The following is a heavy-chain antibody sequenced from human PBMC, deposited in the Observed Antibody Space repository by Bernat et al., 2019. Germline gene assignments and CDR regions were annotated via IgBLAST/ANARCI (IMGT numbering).Heavy chain of an antibody. V-gene: IGHV4-34*01. CDR3: ARGGDIVVVPAAHYYYYMDV. J-gene: IGHJ6*03. CDR1: GGSFSGYY. CDR2: INHSGST. D-gene: IGHD2-2*01. Sequence: QVQLQQWGAGLLKPSETLSLTCAVYGGSFSGYYWCWIRQPPGKGLEWIGEINHSGSTNYNTSLKSRVTISVDTSKNQFSLKLSSVTAADTAVYYCARGGDIVVVPAAHYYYYMDVWGKGTTVTVSS.